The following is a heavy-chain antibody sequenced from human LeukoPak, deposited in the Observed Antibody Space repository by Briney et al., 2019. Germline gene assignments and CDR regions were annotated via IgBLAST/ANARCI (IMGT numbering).Heavy chain of an antibody. J-gene: IGHJ4*02. Sequence: GASVKVSCKASGYTFTSYGISWVRQAPGQGIEWMGWISAYNGNTNYAQKLQGRVTMTTDTSTSTAYMELRSLRSDDTVVYYCARASYDYDILTGYYLCDYWGQGTLVTVSS. CDR1: GYTFTSYG. V-gene: IGHV1-18*01. CDR2: ISAYNGNT. D-gene: IGHD3-9*01. CDR3: ARASYDYDILTGYYLCDY.